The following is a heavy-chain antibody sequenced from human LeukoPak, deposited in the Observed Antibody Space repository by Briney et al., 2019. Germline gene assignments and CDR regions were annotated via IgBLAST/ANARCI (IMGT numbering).Heavy chain of an antibody. Sequence: PGGSLRLSCAASGFTISSYAMHWVRQAPGKGLEWVPVISYDGSNKYYADSVKGRFTISRDNSKNTLYLQMNSLRAEDTAVYYCAGAQSPPPVPYLDYWGQGTLVTVSS. CDR2: ISYDGSNK. CDR1: GFTISSYA. J-gene: IGHJ4*02. V-gene: IGHV3-30-3*01. D-gene: IGHD4-17*01. CDR3: AGAQSPPPVPYLDY.